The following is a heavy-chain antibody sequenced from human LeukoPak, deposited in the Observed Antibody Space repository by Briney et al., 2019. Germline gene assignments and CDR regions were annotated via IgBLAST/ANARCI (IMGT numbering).Heavy chain of an antibody. J-gene: IGHJ4*02. CDR3: ARDSVVGSSGYSDY. CDR2: ISAYNGNT. Sequence: ASVKVSCKASGYTFTSYGISWARQAPGQGPEWMGWISAYNGNTNYAQKLQGRVTMTTDTSTSTAYMELRSLRSDDTAVYYCARDSVVGSSGYSDYWGQGTLVTVSS. V-gene: IGHV1-18*01. D-gene: IGHD3-22*01. CDR1: GYTFTSYG.